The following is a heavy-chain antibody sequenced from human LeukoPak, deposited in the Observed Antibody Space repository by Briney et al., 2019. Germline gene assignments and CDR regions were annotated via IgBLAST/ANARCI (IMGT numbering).Heavy chain of an antibody. CDR2: ICTAGDT. CDR1: GFAFSTYD. V-gene: IGHV3-13*01. D-gene: IGHD2-15*01. Sequence: GGSLRLSCAASGFAFSTYDMHWVRQVTGKGLEWVSAICTAGDTYYLGSVKGRFTISRENAKNSLYLQMNSLRAGDTAVYYCARAYGYCSGGSCYANPFDIWGQGTMVTVSS. J-gene: IGHJ3*02. CDR3: ARAYGYCSGGSCYANPFDI.